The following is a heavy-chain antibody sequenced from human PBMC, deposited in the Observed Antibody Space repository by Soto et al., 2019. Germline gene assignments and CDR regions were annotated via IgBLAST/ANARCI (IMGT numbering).Heavy chain of an antibody. CDR2: IYSSGST. Sequence: PGESLKISCVASGFTVSINYMNWVRQAPGKGLEWVSFIYSSGSTYYADSVKGRFTISRDNFKNTLYLQMNSLRAEDTAVYYCARGYSYTQPVFDYWGLGTLVTVSS. CDR1: GFTVSINY. J-gene: IGHJ4*02. D-gene: IGHD5-18*01. V-gene: IGHV3-53*01. CDR3: ARGYSYTQPVFDY.